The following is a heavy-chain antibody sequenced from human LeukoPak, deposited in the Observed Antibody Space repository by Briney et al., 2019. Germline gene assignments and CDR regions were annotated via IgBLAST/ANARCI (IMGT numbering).Heavy chain of an antibody. Sequence: PGGSLRLSCAASGFTFSSYEMNWVRQAPGKGLEWVSYISSSGSTIYYADSVKDRFTISRDNAKNSLYLQMNSLRAEDTAVYYCARDLRGDYFDYWGQGTLVTVSS. CDR3: ARDLRGDYFDY. CDR1: GFTFSSYE. D-gene: IGHD3-10*01. J-gene: IGHJ4*02. V-gene: IGHV3-48*03. CDR2: ISSSGSTI.